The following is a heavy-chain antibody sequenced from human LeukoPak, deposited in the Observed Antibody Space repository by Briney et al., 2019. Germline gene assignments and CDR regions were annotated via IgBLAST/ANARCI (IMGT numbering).Heavy chain of an antibody. V-gene: IGHV1-18*01. J-gene: IGHJ6*02. Sequence: ASVKVSCKASGYTFTSNGISWVRQAPGQGLEWMGWISAYNGNTNYAQKVQGRVTMTTDTSTSTGYMELRSLRSDDTAVYYCARVAATIYWYYGMDVWGHGTTVTVPS. D-gene: IGHD6-13*01. CDR3: ARVAATIYWYYGMDV. CDR2: ISAYNGNT. CDR1: GYTFTSNG.